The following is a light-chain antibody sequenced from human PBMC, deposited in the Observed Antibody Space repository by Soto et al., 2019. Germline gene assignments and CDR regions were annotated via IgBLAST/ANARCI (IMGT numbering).Light chain of an antibody. Sequence: EIVMTQSPTTLSVSPGERAILSCRASQNIGRNLAWYQQKPGQAPRLLIYGASTRAAGIPDRFSGSGSGTDFTLTITRLEPEDSAVYFCQQYTGPPTTFGQGTRLEIK. CDR1: QNIGRN. CDR2: GAS. J-gene: IGKJ5*01. CDR3: QQYTGPPTT. V-gene: IGKV3D-15*01.